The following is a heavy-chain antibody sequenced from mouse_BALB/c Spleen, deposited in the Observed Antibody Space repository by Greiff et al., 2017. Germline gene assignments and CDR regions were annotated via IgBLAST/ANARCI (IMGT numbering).Heavy chain of an antibody. CDR3: ARQGYDNSFAY. V-gene: IGHV5-12-2*01. D-gene: IGHD2-1*01. J-gene: IGHJ3*01. CDR2: ISNGGGST. CDR1: GFTFSSYT. Sequence: EVKLVESGGGLVQPGGSMKLSCAASGFTFSSYTMSWVRQTPEKRLEWVAYISNGGGSTYYPDTVKGRFTISRDNAKNTLYLQMSSLKSEDTAMYYCARQGYDNSFAYWGQGTLVTVSA.